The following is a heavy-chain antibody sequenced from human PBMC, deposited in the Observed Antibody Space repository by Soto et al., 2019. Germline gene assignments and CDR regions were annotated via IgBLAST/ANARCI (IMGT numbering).Heavy chain of an antibody. V-gene: IGHV1-18*01. CDR3: AVDSGGFRAFDI. J-gene: IGHJ3*02. D-gene: IGHD1-26*01. Sequence: QVQLVQSGAEVKKPGASVKVSCKASGYTFTSYGISWVRQAPGQGLEWMEWIRAYNGNTNYAQKLQGRVTMTTDTSMSTADMELRSLRSEDTAVYYCAVDSGGFRAFDIWGQGTMVTVSS. CDR1: GYTFTSYG. CDR2: IRAYNGNT.